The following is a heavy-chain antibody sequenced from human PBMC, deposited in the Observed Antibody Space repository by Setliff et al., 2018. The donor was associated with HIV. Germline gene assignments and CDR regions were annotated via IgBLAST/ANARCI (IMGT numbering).Heavy chain of an antibody. CDR2: IYYSGST. CDR1: GYSISSGYY. D-gene: IGHD3-16*01. Sequence: SETLSLTCDVSGYSISSGYYWGWIRQPPGKGLEWIGSIYYSGSTYYTPSLKSRVTISVDTSKNQFSLKLSSVTAADTAVYYCARDLVGKNYVDYWGQGTLVTVSS. V-gene: IGHV4-38-2*02. J-gene: IGHJ4*02. CDR3: ARDLVGKNYVDY.